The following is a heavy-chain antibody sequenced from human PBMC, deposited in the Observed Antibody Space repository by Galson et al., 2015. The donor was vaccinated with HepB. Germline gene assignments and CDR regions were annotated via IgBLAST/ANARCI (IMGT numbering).Heavy chain of an antibody. Sequence: SLRLSCAASGFTFSSYWMHWVRQAPGKGLVWVSRINRDGSSTSYADSVKGRFTISRDNAKNTLYLQMNSLRAEDTAVYYCASGSAYYDYVWGSYRTWGQGTLVTVSS. D-gene: IGHD3-16*02. CDR3: ASGSAYYDYVWGSYRT. CDR2: INRDGSST. V-gene: IGHV3-74*01. CDR1: GFTFSSYW. J-gene: IGHJ5*02.